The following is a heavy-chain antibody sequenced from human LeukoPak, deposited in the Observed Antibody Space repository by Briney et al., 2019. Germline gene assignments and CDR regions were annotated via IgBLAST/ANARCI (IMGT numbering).Heavy chain of an antibody. V-gene: IGHV3-9*03. CDR3: AKGTSGYSSGLDY. D-gene: IGHD6-19*01. CDR2: ISWNSGTI. Sequence: GGSLRLSCAASGFTFDDYAMHWVRQAPGKGLEWVSGISWNSGTIGYADSVKGRFPISRDNAKNSLYLQMNSLRAEDMALYYCAKGTSGYSSGLDYWGQGTLVTVSS. CDR1: GFTFDDYA. J-gene: IGHJ4*02.